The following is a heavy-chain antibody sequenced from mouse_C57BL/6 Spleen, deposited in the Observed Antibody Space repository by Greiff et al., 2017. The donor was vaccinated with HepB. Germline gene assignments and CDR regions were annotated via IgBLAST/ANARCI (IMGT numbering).Heavy chain of an antibody. CDR1: GYTFTSYW. D-gene: IGHD1-1*01. CDR3: ASYYDGSSYYFDY. V-gene: IGHV1-61*01. Sequence: QVQLQQPGAELVRPGSSVKLSCKASGYTFTSYWMDWVKQRPGQGLEWIGNIYPSDSETHYNQKFKDKATLTVDKSSSTAYMQLSSLTSEDSAVYYCASYYDGSSYYFDYWGQGTTLTVSS. CDR2: IYPSDSET. J-gene: IGHJ2*01.